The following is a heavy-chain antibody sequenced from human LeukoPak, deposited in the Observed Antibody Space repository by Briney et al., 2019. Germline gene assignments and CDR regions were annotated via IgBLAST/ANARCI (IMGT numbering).Heavy chain of an antibody. CDR2: IWYDGSNK. CDR3: ARDYYYDSSGYGLGY. Sequence: TGGSLRLSCAASGFTFSSCGMHWVRQAPGKGLEWVAVIWYDGSNKYYADSVKGRFTISRDNSKNTLYLQMNSLRAEDTAVYYCARDYYYDSSGYGLGYWGQGTLVTVSS. D-gene: IGHD3-22*01. CDR1: GFTFSSCG. V-gene: IGHV3-33*01. J-gene: IGHJ4*02.